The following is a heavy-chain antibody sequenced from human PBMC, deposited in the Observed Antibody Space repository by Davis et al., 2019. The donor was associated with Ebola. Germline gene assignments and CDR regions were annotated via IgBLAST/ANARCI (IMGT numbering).Heavy chain of an antibody. CDR1: GGSISSSNW. D-gene: IGHD1-1*01. V-gene: IGHV4-4*02. CDR2: IYHSGST. CDR3: ARVGYPGAFDI. Sequence: SETLSLTCAVSGGSISSSNWWSWVRQPPGKGLEWIGEIYHSGSTNYNPSLKSRVTISVDTSKNQFSLKLSSVTAADTAVYYCARVGYPGAFDIWGQGTMVTVSS. J-gene: IGHJ3*02.